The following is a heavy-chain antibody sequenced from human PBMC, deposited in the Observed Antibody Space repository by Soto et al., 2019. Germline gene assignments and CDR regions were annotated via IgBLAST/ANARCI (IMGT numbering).Heavy chain of an antibody. D-gene: IGHD6-6*01. Sequence: GESLKISCKGSGYSFTSYWIAWVRQMPGKGLEWMGIIYPGDSDTRYNPSFQGQVTISADKSISTAYLHWSSLKASDTAMYYCARHTGSSSSYYFDYWGQGTLVTVSS. CDR3: ARHTGSSSSYYFDY. V-gene: IGHV5-51*01. CDR2: IYPGDSDT. CDR1: GYSFTSYW. J-gene: IGHJ4*02.